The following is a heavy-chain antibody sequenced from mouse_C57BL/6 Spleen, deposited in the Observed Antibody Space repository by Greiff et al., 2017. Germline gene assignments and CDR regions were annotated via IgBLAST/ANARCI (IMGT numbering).Heavy chain of an antibody. D-gene: IGHD2-2*01. Sequence: QVQLQQPGAELVKPGASVKMSCKASGYTFTSYWITWVKQRPGQGLEWLGDIYPGSGSTNYNEKFKSKATLTVDTSSSTAYMQLSSLTSEDSAVYYCARSTMVAHWYFDVWGTGTTVTVSS. CDR1: GYTFTSYW. CDR2: IYPGSGST. J-gene: IGHJ1*03. CDR3: ARSTMVAHWYFDV. V-gene: IGHV1-55*01.